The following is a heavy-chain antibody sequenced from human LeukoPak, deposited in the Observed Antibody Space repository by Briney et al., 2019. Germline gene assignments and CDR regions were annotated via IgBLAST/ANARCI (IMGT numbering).Heavy chain of an antibody. CDR1: GFTISSNY. CDR3: ARDQVRGSSSSYS. V-gene: IGHV3-53*01. J-gene: IGHJ4*02. D-gene: IGHD6-6*01. CDR2: IYSGGST. Sequence: AGGSLRLSCAASGFTISSNYMSWLRQAPGKGLEWVSVIYSGGSTYYADSVKGRFTISRDNSKNTLYLQMNSLRAEDTAVYYCARDQVRGSSSSYSWGQGTLVTVSS.